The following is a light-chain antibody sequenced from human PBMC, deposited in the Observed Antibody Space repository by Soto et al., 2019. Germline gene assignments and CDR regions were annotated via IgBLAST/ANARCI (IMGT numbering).Light chain of an antibody. J-gene: IGKJ3*01. V-gene: IGKV2-28*01. Sequence: DIVMTQSPLSLPVTPGEPASISCRSSQSLLQSNGYNYLVWYLQKPGQSPQLLIYLGSNRASGVPDRFSGSGSGTDFTLKISRVEAEDVGVYYCMQALQTPLTFGPGTKVDIK. CDR3: MQALQTPLT. CDR2: LGS. CDR1: QSLLQSNGYNY.